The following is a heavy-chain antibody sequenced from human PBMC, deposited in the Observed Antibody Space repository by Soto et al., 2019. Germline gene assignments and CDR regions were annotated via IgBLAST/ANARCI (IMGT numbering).Heavy chain of an antibody. J-gene: IGHJ5*02. D-gene: IGHD3-10*01. CDR3: ITGGTMVRGVIITPLWFDP. V-gene: IGHV3-15*07. CDR2: IKSKTDGGTT. CDR1: GFTFSNAW. Sequence: EVQLVESGGGLVKPGGSLRLSCAASGFTFSNAWMNWVRQAPGKGLEWVGRIKSKTDGGTTDYAAPVKGRFTISRDDSKNTLYLQMNSLKTEDTAVYYCITGGTMVRGVIITPLWFDPWGQGTLVTVSS.